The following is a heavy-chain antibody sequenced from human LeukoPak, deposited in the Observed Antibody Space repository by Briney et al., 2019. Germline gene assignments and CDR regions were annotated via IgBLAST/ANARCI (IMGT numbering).Heavy chain of an antibody. CDR1: GYTFTGYY. CDR2: INPSGGST. V-gene: IGHV1-46*01. CDR3: ARSIAARLTRVVVAATLYDY. J-gene: IGHJ4*02. Sequence: ASVKVSCKASGYTFTGYYMHWVRQAPGQGLEWMGVINPSGGSTIYAQKFQGRVTMTRDTSTSTVYMELSSLRSEDTAVYYCARSIAARLTRVVVAATLYDYWGQGTLVTVSS. D-gene: IGHD2-15*01.